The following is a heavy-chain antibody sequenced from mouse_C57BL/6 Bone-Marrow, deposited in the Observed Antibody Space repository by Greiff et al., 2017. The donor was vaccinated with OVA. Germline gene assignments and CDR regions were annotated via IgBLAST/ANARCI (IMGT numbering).Heavy chain of an antibody. Sequence: VKLVESGPGLVQPSQSLSITCTVSGFSLTSYGVHWVRQSPGKGLEWLGVIWSGGSTDYNAAFISRLSISKDNSKSQVFFKMNCLQADDTAIYYCARIPRYYGSSSYAMDYWGQGTSVTVSS. CDR3: ARIPRYYGSSSYAMDY. D-gene: IGHD1-1*01. J-gene: IGHJ4*01. CDR2: IWSGGST. CDR1: GFSLTSYG. V-gene: IGHV2-2*01.